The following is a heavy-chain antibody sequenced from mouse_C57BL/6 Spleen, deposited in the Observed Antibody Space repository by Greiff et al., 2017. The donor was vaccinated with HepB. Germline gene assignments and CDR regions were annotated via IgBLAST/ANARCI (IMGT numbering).Heavy chain of an antibody. J-gene: IGHJ4*01. CDR2: ISSGSSTI. CDR1: GFTFSDYG. CDR3: ARTYYSNYNYAMDY. D-gene: IGHD2-5*01. V-gene: IGHV5-17*01. Sequence: EVKLVESGGGLVKPGGSLKLSCAASGFTFSDYGMHWVRQAPEKGLEWVAYISSGSSTIYYADTVKGRFTISRDNAKNTLFLQMTSLRSEDTAMDYCARTYYSNYNYAMDYWGQGTSVTVSS.